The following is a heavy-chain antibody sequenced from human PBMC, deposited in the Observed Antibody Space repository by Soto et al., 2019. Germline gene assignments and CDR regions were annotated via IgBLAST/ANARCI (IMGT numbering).Heavy chain of an antibody. CDR3: AHSLYGDDVSGWYFDL. D-gene: IGHD4-17*01. CDR1: GFSLSTSGVG. J-gene: IGHJ2*01. Sequence: QITLKESGPPLVKPTQTLTLTCTFSGFSLSTSGVGVGWIRQPPGKALEWLALIYCDDDKRYSPSLKSRLTITKDTSKIQVVLTLTNMDPVDTATYYCAHSLYGDDVSGWYFDLWGRGTLVTVSS. V-gene: IGHV2-5*02. CDR2: IYCDDDK.